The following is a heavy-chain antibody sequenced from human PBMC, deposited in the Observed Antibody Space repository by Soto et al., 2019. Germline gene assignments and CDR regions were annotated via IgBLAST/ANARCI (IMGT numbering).Heavy chain of an antibody. CDR1: GGSISSRTYY. J-gene: IGHJ5*02. Sequence: PSETLSLTCTVSGGSISSRTYYWGWIRQPPGKGLEWIGSIYYSASTYYNPSLKSRVTISVDTSKNQFSLKLSSVTAADTAVYYCAIKAWDGSNYYGSGSYYLNWFDPWGQGTLVTVSS. V-gene: IGHV4-39*01. CDR2: IYYSAST. CDR3: AIKAWDGSNYYGSGSYYLNWFDP. D-gene: IGHD3-10*01.